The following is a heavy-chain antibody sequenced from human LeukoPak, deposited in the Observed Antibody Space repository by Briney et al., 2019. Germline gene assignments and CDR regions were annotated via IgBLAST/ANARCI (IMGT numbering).Heavy chain of an antibody. J-gene: IGHJ5*02. D-gene: IGHD2-2*01. V-gene: IGHV4-34*01. CDR1: GGSFSGYY. CDR3: ARGARYCSSTSCFKNWFDP. Sequence: PSETLSLTCAVYGGSFSGYYWSWIRQPPGKGLEWIGEINHGGSTNYNPSLKSRVTISVDTSKNQFSLKLSSVTAADTAVYYCARGARYCSSTSCFKNWFDPWGQGTLVTVSS. CDR2: INHGGST.